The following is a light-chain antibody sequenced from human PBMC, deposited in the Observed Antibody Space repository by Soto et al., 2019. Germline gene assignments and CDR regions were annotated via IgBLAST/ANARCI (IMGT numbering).Light chain of an antibody. CDR1: QSISSY. CDR2: KTS. Sequence: DIRMNQSPASLSASVRDRVTITCRASQSISSYLNWYQQKPGKAPKLLIYKTSTLETGVPSRFSGSGSGTEFTLTITSLQPDDFAIYYCQQYNSFSTFGQGTIVDIK. CDR3: QQYNSFST. J-gene: IGKJ1*01. V-gene: IGKV1-5*03.